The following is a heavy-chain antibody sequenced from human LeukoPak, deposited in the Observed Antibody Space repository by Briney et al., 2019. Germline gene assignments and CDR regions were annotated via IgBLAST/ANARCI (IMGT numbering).Heavy chain of an antibody. CDR1: GFTFSSYA. CDR3: ARGIDY. J-gene: IGHJ4*02. CDR2: IYSGGYT. Sequence: PGGSLRLSCAASGFTFSSYAMSWVRQAPGKGLEWVSIIYSGGYTHYADSVKGRFAISRDSPKNTLYLQMNSLRAEDTAVYYCARGIDYWGQGTLVTVSS. V-gene: IGHV3-66*02.